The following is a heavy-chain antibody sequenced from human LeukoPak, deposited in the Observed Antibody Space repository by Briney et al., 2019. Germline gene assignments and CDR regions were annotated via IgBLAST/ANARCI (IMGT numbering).Heavy chain of an antibody. Sequence: SETLSLTCTVSGGSISSYYWSWIRQPPGKGLEWIGEIYHSGSTNYNPSLKSRVTISVDKSKNQFSLKLSSVTAADTAVYYCASSVTAAAGTFAFDIWGQGTMVTVSS. D-gene: IGHD6-13*01. V-gene: IGHV4-59*12. CDR1: GGSISSYY. CDR3: ASSVTAAAGTFAFDI. J-gene: IGHJ3*02. CDR2: IYHSGST.